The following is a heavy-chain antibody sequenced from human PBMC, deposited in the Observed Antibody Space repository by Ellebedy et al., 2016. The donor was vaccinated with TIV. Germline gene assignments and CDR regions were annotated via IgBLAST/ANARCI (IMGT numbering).Heavy chain of an antibody. CDR1: GASMNYNY. CDR2: IYDIGST. Sequence: MPSETLSLTCGVSGASMNYNYWSRVRQPPGKGLEWIGYIYDIGSTSYNPSLKSRVAISIDTSKKQFSLKLKSVTAADTAVYFCAGAPRYYSFWSGYREHFDNWGQGILITVSS. V-gene: IGHV4-4*08. J-gene: IGHJ4*02. D-gene: IGHD3-3*01. CDR3: AGAPRYYSFWSGYREHFDN.